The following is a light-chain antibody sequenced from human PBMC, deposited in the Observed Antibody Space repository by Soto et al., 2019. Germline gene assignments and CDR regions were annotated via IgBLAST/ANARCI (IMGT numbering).Light chain of an antibody. CDR3: QQYASSPLT. CDR1: HSVGNNY. J-gene: IGKJ2*01. V-gene: IGKV3-20*01. CDR2: TAS. Sequence: ENVLTQSPGTLSLSPGERATLSCRASHSVGNNYIAWYQQKPGQAPRLLIHTASNWATGIPDRFSGSGSGTDFTLTINRLEPEDSAVYYCQQYASSPLTFGQGTKVEIK.